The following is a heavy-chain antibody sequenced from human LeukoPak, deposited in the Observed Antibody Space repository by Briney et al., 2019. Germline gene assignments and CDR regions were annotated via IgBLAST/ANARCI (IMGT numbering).Heavy chain of an antibody. D-gene: IGHD6-25*01. CDR2: ISGSGGGP. V-gene: IGHV3-23*01. Sequence: GGSPRLSCAASGFTFSSYAMNWVRQAPGKGLEWVSTISGSGGGPYYADSVKGRFTISRDNSKNTLSLQMSSLRAEDTAVYYCAKSAASTQYYYGMDVWGQGTTVTVSS. CDR3: AKSAASTQYYYGMDV. J-gene: IGHJ6*02. CDR1: GFTFSSYA.